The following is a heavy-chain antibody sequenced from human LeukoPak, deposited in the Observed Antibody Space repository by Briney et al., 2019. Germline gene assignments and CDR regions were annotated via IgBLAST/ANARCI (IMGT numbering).Heavy chain of an antibody. CDR3: SRDWRDRRGGYSSPNQEGPFDY. D-gene: IGHD6-19*01. CDR1: GFTFGDDA. CDR2: IRSKAYGGTT. V-gene: IGHV3-49*03. Sequence: GGSLRLSCTGSGFTFGDDAMSWFRQAPGKGLEWVGVIRSKAYGGTTEYAASVKGRFTISRDEFKSIAYLQMNSLKTEDTAVYYCSRDWRDRRGGYSSPNQEGPFDYWGQGTLVTVSS. J-gene: IGHJ4*02.